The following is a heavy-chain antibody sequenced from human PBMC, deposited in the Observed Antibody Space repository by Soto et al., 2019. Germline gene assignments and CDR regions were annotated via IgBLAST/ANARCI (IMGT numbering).Heavy chain of an antibody. CDR2: INPASGHT. Sequence: QVQLVQSGAEVKKPGAPVKVSCKASGYTFTTYALHWVRQAPGQRPEWMGWINPASGHTKYSKKFQDRVTITRDTSASTGYMELSSLRFEDTAVYYCGRSVVGATGEILYNAMDVWGQGTTVTVSS. CDR3: GRSVVGATGEILYNAMDV. J-gene: IGHJ6*02. CDR1: GYTFTTYA. V-gene: IGHV1-3*01. D-gene: IGHD1-26*01.